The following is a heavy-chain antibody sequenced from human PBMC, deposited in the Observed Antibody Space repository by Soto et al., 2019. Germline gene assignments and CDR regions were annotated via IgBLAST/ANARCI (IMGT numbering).Heavy chain of an antibody. J-gene: IGHJ3*02. CDR1: GFTFSSYA. V-gene: IGHV3-23*01. Sequence: PGGSLRLSCAASGFTFSSYAMSWVRQAPGQGLEWVSTISGSGGTTYYADSVKGRFTISRDNSKNTLYLQMNSLRAEDTAVYYCARTYISSRWDGFDIWGQGTMVTVSS. CDR2: ISGSGGTT. D-gene: IGHD6-13*01. CDR3: ARTYISSRWDGFDI.